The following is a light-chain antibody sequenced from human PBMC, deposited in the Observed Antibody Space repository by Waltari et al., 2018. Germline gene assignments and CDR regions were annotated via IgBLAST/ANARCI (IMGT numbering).Light chain of an antibody. CDR3: QPHVSFPAT. CDR2: GAS. Sequence: SCRASQSFSRYLAWYPQKPGHAHRLLFYGASTRATSIPAMFSGSGSGTYFSRTISKLDSEDFAVYFCQPHVSFPATFGQGTKVEIK. CDR1: QSFSRY. V-gene: IGKV3-11*01. J-gene: IGKJ1*01.